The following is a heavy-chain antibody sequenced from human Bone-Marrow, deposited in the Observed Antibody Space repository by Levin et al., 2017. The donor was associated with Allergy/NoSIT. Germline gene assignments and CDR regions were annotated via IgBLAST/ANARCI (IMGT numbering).Heavy chain of an antibody. V-gene: IGHV1-69*13. J-gene: IGHJ5*02. CDR3: ARDEGGGITGTNQTSNWFDP. Sequence: SVKVSCKASGGTFSSYAISWVRQAPGQGLEWMGGIIPIFGTANYAQKFQGRVTITADESTSTAYMELSSLRSEDTAVYYCARDEGGGITGTNQTSNWFDPWGQGTLVTVSS. D-gene: IGHD1-20*01. CDR2: IIPIFGTA. CDR1: GGTFSSYA.